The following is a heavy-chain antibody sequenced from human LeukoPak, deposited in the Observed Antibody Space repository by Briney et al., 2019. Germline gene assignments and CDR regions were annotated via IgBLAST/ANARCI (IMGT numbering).Heavy chain of an antibody. Sequence: GASVKVSCKASGYTFTSYGISWVRQAPGQGLEWMGWISAYNGNTNYAQKVQGRVTMTTDTSTSTAYMELRSLRSDDTAVYYCARDPNYDILTGYSTNWFDPWGQGTLVTVSS. CDR3: ARDPNYDILTGYSTNWFDP. D-gene: IGHD3-9*01. J-gene: IGHJ5*02. CDR2: ISAYNGNT. V-gene: IGHV1-18*01. CDR1: GYTFTSYG.